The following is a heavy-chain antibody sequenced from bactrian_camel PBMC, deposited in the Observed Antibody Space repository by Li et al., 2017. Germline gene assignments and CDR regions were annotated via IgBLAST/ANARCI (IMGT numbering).Heavy chain of an antibody. V-gene: IGHV3S63*01. CDR1: EFVYSA. CDR2: IRGSRGAPNI. CDR3: AAGDLDNWSPGRAMAADSYKY. J-gene: IGHJ4*01. Sequence: HVQLVESGGGSVTAGGSLRLSCAASEFVYSAAWFRQIPGREREGVASIRGSRGAPNIEYADSVKGRFTISRDNAENTVYLQMNSLKSEDTAMYYCAAGDLDNWSPGRAMAADSYKYWGQGTQVTVS. D-gene: IGHD1*01.